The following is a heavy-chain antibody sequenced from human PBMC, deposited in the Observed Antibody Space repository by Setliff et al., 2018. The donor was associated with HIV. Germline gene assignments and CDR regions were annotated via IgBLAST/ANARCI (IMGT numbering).Heavy chain of an antibody. CDR2: ISAYNGNT. V-gene: IGHV1-18*01. J-gene: IGHJ6*03. CDR1: GYTFTSYG. D-gene: IGHD3-3*01. CDR3: ARAQLRFWGRNYYYMDV. Sequence: ASVKVSCKASGYTFTSYGISWVRQAPGQGLEWMGWISAYNGNTNYAQKLQGRVTVTTDTSTSTAYMELRSLRSDDTAVYYCARAQLRFWGRNYYYMDVWGKGTTVTVSS.